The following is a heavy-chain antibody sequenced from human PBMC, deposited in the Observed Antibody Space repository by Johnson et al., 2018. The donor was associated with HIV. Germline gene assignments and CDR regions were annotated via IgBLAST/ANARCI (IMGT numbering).Heavy chain of an antibody. CDR2: IYSGGST. Sequence: MLLVESGGGLVQPGGSLRLSCAASGFIVSSNYMNWVRQAPGKGLEWVSVIYSGGSTYHEDSVKGRFIISRDNSKSTLYLQMNSLRAEDTAVYYCARAYTYGAFDIWGQGTTVTISS. D-gene: IGHD5-18*01. CDR1: GFIVSSNY. CDR3: ARAYTYGAFDI. J-gene: IGHJ3*02. V-gene: IGHV3-66*01.